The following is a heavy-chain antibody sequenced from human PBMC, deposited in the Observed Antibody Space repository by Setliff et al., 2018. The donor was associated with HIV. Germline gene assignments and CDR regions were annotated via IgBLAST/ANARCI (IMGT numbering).Heavy chain of an antibody. Sequence: GGSLRLSCAASGFTFSNYEMNWVRQAPGKGLEWVSDISSSGTTYYYADSVRGRFTISRGNAKNSLYLLMNSLRAEDTAVYYCARGRYSSSRWDLSYMDVWGKGTTVTVSS. V-gene: IGHV3-48*03. D-gene: IGHD6-6*01. CDR3: ARGRYSSSRWDLSYMDV. CDR2: ISSSGTTY. CDR1: GFTFSNYE. J-gene: IGHJ6*03.